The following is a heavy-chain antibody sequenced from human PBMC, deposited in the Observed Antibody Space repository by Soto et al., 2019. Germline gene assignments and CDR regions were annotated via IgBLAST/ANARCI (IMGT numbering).Heavy chain of an antibody. CDR3: ARAGIAARPPYYYGMDV. Sequence: ASVKVSCKASGYTFTGYYMHWVRQAPGQGLEWMGWINPNSGGTNYAQKFQGWVTMTRDTSISTAYMELSRLRSDDTAVYYCARAGIAARPPYYYGMDVWGQGTTVT. J-gene: IGHJ6*02. D-gene: IGHD6-6*01. CDR2: INPNSGGT. V-gene: IGHV1-2*04. CDR1: GYTFTGYY.